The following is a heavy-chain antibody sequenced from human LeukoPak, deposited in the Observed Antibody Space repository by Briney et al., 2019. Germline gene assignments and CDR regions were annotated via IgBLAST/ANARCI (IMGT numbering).Heavy chain of an antibody. CDR3: ARGTRSGSRAYYYMDV. CDR2: INPNSGGT. CDR1: GYTFTGYY. D-gene: IGHD3-10*01. V-gene: IGHV1-2*02. Sequence: GASVKVSCKASGYTFTGYYMHWVRQAPGQGLEWMGWINPNSGGTNYAQKFQGRVTMTRDTSVSTAYMELSRLRSDDTAVYYCARGTRSGSRAYYYMDVWGKGTTVTISS. J-gene: IGHJ6*03.